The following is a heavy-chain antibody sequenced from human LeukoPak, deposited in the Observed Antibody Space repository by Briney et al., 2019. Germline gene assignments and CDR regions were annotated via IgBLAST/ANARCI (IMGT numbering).Heavy chain of an antibody. D-gene: IGHD1-26*01. CDR3: ASVWDLLSNDPLPLGFDF. CDR2: IYYSGST. Sequence: KTSQTLSLTCAVSGGSISSGGYSWSWIRQPPGKGLEWIGYIYYSGSTYYNPSLKSRVTISVDTSKNHFSLKLSSVTAADTALYYCASVWDLLSNDPLPLGFDFWGQGTLVTVSS. J-gene: IGHJ4*02. CDR1: GGSISSGGYS. V-gene: IGHV4-30-4*07.